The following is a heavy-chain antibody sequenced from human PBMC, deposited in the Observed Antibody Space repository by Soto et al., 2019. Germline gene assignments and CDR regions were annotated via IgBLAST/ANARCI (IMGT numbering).Heavy chain of an antibody. Sequence: GGSLRLSCAASGFTFSSYAMHWVRQAPGKGLEYVSAISSNGGSTYYANSVKGRFTISRDNSKNTLYLQMGSLRAEDMAVYYCARVRGYCSGGSCYGAFDIWGQGTMVTVSS. V-gene: IGHV3-64*01. D-gene: IGHD2-15*01. CDR2: ISSNGGST. CDR1: GFTFSSYA. J-gene: IGHJ3*02. CDR3: ARVRGYCSGGSCYGAFDI.